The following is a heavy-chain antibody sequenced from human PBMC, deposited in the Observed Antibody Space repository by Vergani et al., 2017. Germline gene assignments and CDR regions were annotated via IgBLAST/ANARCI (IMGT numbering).Heavy chain of an antibody. V-gene: IGHV3-73*02. J-gene: IGHJ4*02. D-gene: IGHD3-22*01. Sequence: EVQLVESGGGLVQPGGSLKLSCAASGFTFSGSAVHWVRQASGKGLEWVGHIRSKANSYATAYAASVKGRFTISRDDSKSTAYLQMNSLKTEDTAVYYCTSFSSVPYWGQGTLVTVSS. CDR1: GFTFSGSA. CDR3: TSFSSVPY. CDR2: IRSKANSYAT.